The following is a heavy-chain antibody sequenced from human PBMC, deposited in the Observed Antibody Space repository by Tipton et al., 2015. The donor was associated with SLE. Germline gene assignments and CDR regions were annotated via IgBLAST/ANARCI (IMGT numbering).Heavy chain of an antibody. CDR2: IYYSGST. CDR3: ARGREWNWSPYYMDV. V-gene: IGHV4-39*07. Sequence: LRLSCTVSGDSISSSYYYWGWIRQPPGKGLEWIGHIYYSGSTYYIPSLKSRITISVDTSKNQFSLTLNSVTAADTGIYYCARGREWNWSPYYMDVWGKGTTVTVSS. D-gene: IGHD1-1*01. J-gene: IGHJ6*03. CDR1: GDSISSSYYY.